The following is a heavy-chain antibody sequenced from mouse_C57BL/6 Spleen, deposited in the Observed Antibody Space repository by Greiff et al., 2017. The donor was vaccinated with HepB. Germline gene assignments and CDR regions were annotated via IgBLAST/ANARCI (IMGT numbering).Heavy chain of an antibody. CDR3: ARRDYDYEGWFAY. CDR1: GYTFTSYW. CDR2: INPSSGYT. V-gene: IGHV1-7*01. J-gene: IGHJ3*01. Sequence: VQLQQSGAELAKPGASVKLSCKASGYTFTSYWMHWVKQRPGQGLEWIGYINPSSGYTKYNQKFKDKATLTADKSSSTAYMQLSSLTYEDSAVYYCARRDYDYEGWFAYWGQGTLVTVSA. D-gene: IGHD2-4*01.